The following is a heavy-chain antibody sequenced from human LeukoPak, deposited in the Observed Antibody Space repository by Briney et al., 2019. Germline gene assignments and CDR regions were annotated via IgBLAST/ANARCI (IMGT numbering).Heavy chain of an antibody. Sequence: GGSLRLSCAASGFIFNNYAMHWVRQAPGKGLEYISAISSNGGSTYYANSVKGRFTISRDNSKNTLYLQMNSLRAEDTAVYYCAKDLMRDRWFGESWGQGTLVTVSS. CDR1: GFIFNNYA. CDR3: AKDLMRDRWFGES. CDR2: ISSNGGST. J-gene: IGHJ5*02. V-gene: IGHV3-64*01. D-gene: IGHD3-10*01.